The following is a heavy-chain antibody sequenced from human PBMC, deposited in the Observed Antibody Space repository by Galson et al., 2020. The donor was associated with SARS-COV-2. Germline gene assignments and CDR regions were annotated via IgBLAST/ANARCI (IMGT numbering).Heavy chain of an antibody. CDR1: AFTFSDAH. V-gene: IGHV3-11*01. D-gene: IGHD3-16*01. J-gene: IGHJ5*02. Sequence: GESLKISCAASAFTFSDAHMNWIRQAPGKGLEWISYIKNRGDTIYYADSVKGRFTISRDNAKNLLYLQMNSIRVEDTAMYYCARESWGSLDPWGQGPLVTVST. CDR3: ARESWGSLDP. CDR2: IKNRGDTI.